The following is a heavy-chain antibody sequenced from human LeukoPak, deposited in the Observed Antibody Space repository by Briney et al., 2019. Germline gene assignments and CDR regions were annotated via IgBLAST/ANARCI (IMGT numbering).Heavy chain of an antibody. V-gene: IGHV4-59*01. J-gene: IGHJ4*02. CDR2: IYYSGST. CDR3: AREAMPYYFDC. Sequence: SETLSLTCTVSGGSISSYYWSWIRQPPGKGLEWIGYIYYSGSTSYNPSLKSRVTISVDTSKNQFSLKLSSVTAADTAVYYCAREAMPYYFDCWGQGTLVTVSS. D-gene: IGHD2-2*01. CDR1: GGSISSYY.